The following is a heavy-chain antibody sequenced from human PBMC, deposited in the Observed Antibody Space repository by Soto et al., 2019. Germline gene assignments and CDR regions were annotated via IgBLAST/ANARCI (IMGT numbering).Heavy chain of an antibody. Sequence: GGSLRLSCAASGFTFSSYGIHWVRQAPGKGLEWVAVISYDGNNKYYADSVKGRFTISRDNSKNTLYLQMNSLRAEDTAVYYCAKNGLSSGSGAFDIWGQGTMVTVSS. J-gene: IGHJ3*02. CDR3: AKNGLSSGSGAFDI. D-gene: IGHD3-10*01. V-gene: IGHV3-30*18. CDR2: ISYDGNNK. CDR1: GFTFSSYG.